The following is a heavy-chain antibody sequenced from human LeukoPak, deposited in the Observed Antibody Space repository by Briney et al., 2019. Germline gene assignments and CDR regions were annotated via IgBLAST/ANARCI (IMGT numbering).Heavy chain of an antibody. V-gene: IGHV3-30*02. Sequence: PGGSLRLSWAASGFIFSSSGMHWVRQAPGKGLEWVAFIRYDGSYNYYADSVKGRFTISRDSSKKTLYLQMNSLRVEDTAVYYCAKAMTTVTPFDYWGQGTLVTVSS. CDR1: GFIFSSSG. D-gene: IGHD4-17*01. CDR3: AKAMTTVTPFDY. CDR2: IRYDGSYN. J-gene: IGHJ4*02.